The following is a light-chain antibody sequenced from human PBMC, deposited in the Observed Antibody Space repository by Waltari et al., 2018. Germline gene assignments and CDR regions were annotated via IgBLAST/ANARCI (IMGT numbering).Light chain of an antibody. CDR3: QQRSNWPPS. V-gene: IGKV3-11*01. Sequence: EIALTQSPATLSLSPGKRATLSCRANQSVYIYLAWYQHKPGQAPRLLIYDASDRATGIPARFSGSGSGTDFTLTISSLEPEDFAVYYCQQRSNWPPSFGGGTKVEIK. CDR1: QSVYIY. CDR2: DAS. J-gene: IGKJ4*01.